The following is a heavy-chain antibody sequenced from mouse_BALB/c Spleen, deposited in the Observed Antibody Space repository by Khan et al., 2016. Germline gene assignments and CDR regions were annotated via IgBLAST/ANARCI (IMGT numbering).Heavy chain of an antibody. CDR2: ISDGGSYT. J-gene: IGHJ1*01. Sequence: EVELVESGGGLVKPGGFLKLSCTASGFTFSDYYMYWVRQTPEKGLEWVAIISDGGSYTYYSDSVKGRFTITGDNAKNTLYLQISRLTSEDTAMCSGARDINWYFDVWCAGTTVTVSS. D-gene: IGHD1-2*01. V-gene: IGHV5-4*02. CDR3: ARDINWYFDV. CDR1: GFTFSDYY.